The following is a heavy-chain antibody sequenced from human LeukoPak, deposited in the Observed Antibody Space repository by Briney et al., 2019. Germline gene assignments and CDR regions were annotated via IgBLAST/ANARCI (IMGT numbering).Heavy chain of an antibody. J-gene: IGHJ4*02. D-gene: IGHD1-1*01. CDR3: AIAQSWDELFDS. CDR2: ISINTDT. Sequence: GGSLTLSCAASGISITGNYMSWVRQPPGKGLQWVSFISINTDTFYADSARGRFTISRDSSKNTLFLQMNSLRDEDSAVYYCAIAQSWDELFDSWGQGTLVTVSS. V-gene: IGHV3-53*01. CDR1: GISITGNY.